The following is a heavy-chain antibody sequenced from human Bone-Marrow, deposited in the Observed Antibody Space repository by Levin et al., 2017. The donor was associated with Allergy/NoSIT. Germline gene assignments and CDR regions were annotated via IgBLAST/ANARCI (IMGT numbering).Heavy chain of an antibody. CDR2: IYYNGRT. CDR1: GGSIRSSSYF. D-gene: IGHD3-10*01. J-gene: IGHJ2*01. V-gene: IGHV4-39*01. Sequence: PSETLSLTCTVSGGSIRSSSYFWGWVRQPPGKGLECIGGIYYNGRTSYNPSLESRVTMSVDTSRNQFSLQLSSVTAADTSLYYCARQRYGYFGSESPDYWYFDLWGRGTLVTVSS. CDR3: ARQRYGYFGSESPDYWYFDL.